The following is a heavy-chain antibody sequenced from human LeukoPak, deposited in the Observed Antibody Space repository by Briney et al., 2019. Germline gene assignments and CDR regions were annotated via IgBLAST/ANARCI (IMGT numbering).Heavy chain of an antibody. Sequence: GGSLRLSCAASGFTFSNAWMSWVRQAPGKGLEWVSVIYSGGSTYYADSVKGRFTISRDNSKNTLYLQMNSLRAEDTAVYYCAREGLFSSGFFGGTQAASDYWGQGTLVTVSS. D-gene: IGHD6-19*01. CDR2: IYSGGST. CDR1: GFTFSNAW. J-gene: IGHJ4*02. CDR3: AREGLFSSGFFGGTQAASDY. V-gene: IGHV3-66*01.